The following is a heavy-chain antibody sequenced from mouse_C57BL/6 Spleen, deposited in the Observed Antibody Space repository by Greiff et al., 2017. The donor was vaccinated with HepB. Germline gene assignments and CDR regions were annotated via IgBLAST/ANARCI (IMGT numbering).Heavy chain of an antibody. Sequence: VQLQQSGAELVRPGASVKLSCTASGFNIKDYYMHWVKQRPEQGLEWIGRFDPEDGDTEYAPKFQGKATMTADTSYNTAYLQLSSLTSEDTAVYYCTREYYGSSPDYWGQGTTLTISS. J-gene: IGHJ2*01. V-gene: IGHV14-1*01. CDR3: TREYYGSSPDY. D-gene: IGHD1-1*01. CDR2: FDPEDGDT. CDR1: GFNIKDYY.